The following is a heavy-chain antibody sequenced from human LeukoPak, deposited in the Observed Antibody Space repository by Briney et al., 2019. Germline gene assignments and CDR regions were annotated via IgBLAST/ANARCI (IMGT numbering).Heavy chain of an antibody. D-gene: IGHD2-2*01. CDR1: GYTFIGYY. Sequence: GASVKVSCKASGYTFIGYYIHWVRQAPGQGLEWMGWINPNSGGTNYAQKFQGRVTMTRDTSISTAYMELSRPISDDTAVYHCARAHCSSTNCYQFDYWGQGTLVTVSS. V-gene: IGHV1-2*02. J-gene: IGHJ4*02. CDR3: ARAHCSSTNCYQFDY. CDR2: INPNSGGT.